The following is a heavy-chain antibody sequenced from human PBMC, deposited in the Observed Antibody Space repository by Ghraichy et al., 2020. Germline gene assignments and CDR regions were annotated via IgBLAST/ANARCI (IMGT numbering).Heavy chain of an antibody. V-gene: IGHV3-23*01. CDR2: ISGSGGIT. CDR1: GFTFSSYA. CDR3: AKWVGSGSYYYYYYGMDV. D-gene: IGHD3-10*01. Sequence: GGSLRLSCAASGFTFSSYAMSWVRQAPGKGLEWVSAISGSGGITYYADSVKGRFTISRDNSKNTLYVQMNGLRAEDTAVYYCAKWVGSGSYYYYYYGMDVWGQGTTVTVSS. J-gene: IGHJ6*02.